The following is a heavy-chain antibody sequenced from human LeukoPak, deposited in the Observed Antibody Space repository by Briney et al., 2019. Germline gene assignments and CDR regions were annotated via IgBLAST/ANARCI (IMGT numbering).Heavy chain of an antibody. Sequence: SETLSLTCTVSGGSISSGGYYWSWIRQHPGKGLEWIGYIYYSGSTYYNPSLKSRVTISVDTSKNQFSLKLSSVTAADTAVYYCAKQRGSGSFDAFDIWGQGTTVTVSS. D-gene: IGHD3-10*01. CDR1: GGSISSGGYY. CDR2: IYYSGST. J-gene: IGHJ3*02. V-gene: IGHV4-31*03. CDR3: AKQRGSGSFDAFDI.